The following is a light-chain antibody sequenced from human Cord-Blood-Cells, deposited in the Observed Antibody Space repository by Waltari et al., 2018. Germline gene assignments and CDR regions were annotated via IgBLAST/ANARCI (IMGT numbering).Light chain of an antibody. Sequence: EIVMTQSPATLSVSPGERATLSCRASQSVSSNLAVYQQKPGQAPRLLSYGASTRATGIPARFSGSGSGTEFTLTISSLQSEDFAVYYCQQYNNWPPYTFGQGTKLEIK. CDR1: QSVSSN. J-gene: IGKJ2*01. CDR2: GAS. CDR3: QQYNNWPPYT. V-gene: IGKV3-15*01.